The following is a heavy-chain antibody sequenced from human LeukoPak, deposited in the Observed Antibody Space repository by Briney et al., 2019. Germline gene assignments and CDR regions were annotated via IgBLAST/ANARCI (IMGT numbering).Heavy chain of an antibody. D-gene: IGHD1-14*01. Sequence: GGSLRLSCTASGLTFSTSGFNWVRQAPGKGLEWVASIGPTGSDGYHADSIKGRFTISRDNANNFLYLQVNSLRAEDTAVYYCATETNGRHYDYWGQGTLLTVSS. J-gene: IGHJ4*02. V-gene: IGHV3-21*06. CDR1: GLTFSTSG. CDR3: ATETNGRHYDY. CDR2: IGPTGSDG.